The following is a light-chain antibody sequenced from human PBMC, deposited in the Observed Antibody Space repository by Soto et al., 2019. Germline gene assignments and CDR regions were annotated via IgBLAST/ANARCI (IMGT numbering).Light chain of an antibody. V-gene: IGKV1-9*01. CDR2: AAS. Sequence: IQFTQSPSSLSSSVLERFTITCRASQDIAIYLAWYQQKPGEAPKLLIYAASTLYGGVPSRFSGSGSGTDFALTITSLQAEDFATYYCQQLRMYPSTFGGGTKVDI. CDR1: QDIAIY. J-gene: IGKJ4*01. CDR3: QQLRMYPST.